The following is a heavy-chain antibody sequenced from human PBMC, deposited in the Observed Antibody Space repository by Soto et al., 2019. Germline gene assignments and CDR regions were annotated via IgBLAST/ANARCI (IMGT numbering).Heavy chain of an antibody. J-gene: IGHJ4*02. Sequence: GGSLRLSCAASGFTVSSNYMSWVRQAPGKGLEWVSVIDSGGSTNYADSVKGRFTISRDNSKNTLYLQMNSLRAEDTAVYYCAKGVYSSGSHKDYWGQGTLVTVSS. V-gene: IGHV3-66*01. CDR3: AKGVYSSGSHKDY. CDR1: GFTVSSNY. CDR2: IDSGGST. D-gene: IGHD6-19*01.